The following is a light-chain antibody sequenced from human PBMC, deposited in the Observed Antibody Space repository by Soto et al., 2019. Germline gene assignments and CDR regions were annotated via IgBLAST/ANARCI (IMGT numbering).Light chain of an antibody. CDR3: TSYSRYRVLV. V-gene: IGLV2-14*01. CDR1: ISDIGGYKY. J-gene: IGLJ3*02. CDR2: EVS. Sequence: QSVLTQPASLSGSLGQSITISCTGTISDIGGYKYVSWYQQHPGKAPKLIIFEVSNRPSGVSDRFSGSNSGNTASLTISGLQAEDEADYYCTSYSRYRVLVFGGGTQLTVL.